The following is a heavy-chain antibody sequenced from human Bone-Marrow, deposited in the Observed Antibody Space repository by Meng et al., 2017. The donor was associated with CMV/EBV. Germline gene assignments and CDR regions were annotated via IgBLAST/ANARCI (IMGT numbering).Heavy chain of an antibody. CDR3: ARMRGSGSEDY. J-gene: IGHJ4*02. Sequence: LRLSCAASGFTFSDYYMSWIRQAPGKGLEWLGYIYYTGTYYNPSLTSRIVISLDSSNNRYSLTLRSVTAADTALYYCARMRGSGSEDYWGPGTLVTFSS. CDR2: IYYTGT. V-gene: IGHV4-31*02. D-gene: IGHD3-10*01. CDR1: GFTFSDYY.